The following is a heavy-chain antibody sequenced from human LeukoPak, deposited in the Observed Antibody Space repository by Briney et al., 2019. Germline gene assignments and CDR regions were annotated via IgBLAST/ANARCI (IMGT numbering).Heavy chain of an antibody. D-gene: IGHD3-22*01. CDR2: IIPIFGTA. CDR1: GGTFSSYA. V-gene: IGHV1-69*05. CDR3: ARGRYYYDSSGYYEEHNFDY. Sequence: SVKGSCQASGGTFSSYAISWVRQAPGQGLKWMGRIIPIFGTANYAQKFQGRVTITTDESTSTAYMELSSLRSEDTAVYYCARGRYYYDSSGYYEEHNFDYWGQGTLVTVSS. J-gene: IGHJ4*02.